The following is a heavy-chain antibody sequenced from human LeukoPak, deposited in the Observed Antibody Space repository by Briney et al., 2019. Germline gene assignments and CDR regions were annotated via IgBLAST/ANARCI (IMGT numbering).Heavy chain of an antibody. CDR1: GFPDRKNY. D-gene: IGHD5-18*01. V-gene: IGHV3-66*01. J-gene: IGHJ5*02. Sequence: PGGSLRLSCDASGFPDRKNYMTWVRHARGKGLEWVSVIYSGGGTYYADSEKDRFTVSTDNSKNTQFLQMNSLRVEDSAVYYCTRVFADSYGDVETCGEGTLVAVSS. CDR3: TRVFADSYGDVET. CDR2: IYSGGGT.